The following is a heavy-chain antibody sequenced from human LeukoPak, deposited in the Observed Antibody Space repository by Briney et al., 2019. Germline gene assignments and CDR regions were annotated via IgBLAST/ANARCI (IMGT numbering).Heavy chain of an antibody. J-gene: IGHJ4*02. CDR2: VYYSGST. D-gene: IGHD3-22*01. CDR1: GGSMSSYF. Sequence: PSETLSLTCTVSGGSMSSYFWTWIRQPPGKGLEWIGYVYYSGSTNFNPSLKSRVAMSVDTSKKQFSLKLTSVTAADTAVYYCARNDSSGYFDYWGQGTLVTVSS. V-gene: IGHV4-59*12. CDR3: ARNDSSGYFDY.